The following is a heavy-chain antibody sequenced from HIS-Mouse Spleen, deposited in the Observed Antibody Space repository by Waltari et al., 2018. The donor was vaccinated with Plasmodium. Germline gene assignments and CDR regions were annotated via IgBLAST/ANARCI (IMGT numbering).Heavy chain of an antibody. J-gene: IGHJ4*02. Sequence: EVQLVESGGGLVQPGRSLRLSCPASGFTFGDYAMSWFRQAPGKGLEWVGFIRSKAYGGTTEYAASVKGRFTISRDDSKSIAYLQMNSLKTEDTAVYYCTRARFGDGYNFYYFDYWGQGTLVTVS. V-gene: IGHV3-49*03. D-gene: IGHD5-12*01. CDR2: IRSKAYGGTT. CDR1: GFTFGDYA. CDR3: TRARFGDGYNFYYFDY.